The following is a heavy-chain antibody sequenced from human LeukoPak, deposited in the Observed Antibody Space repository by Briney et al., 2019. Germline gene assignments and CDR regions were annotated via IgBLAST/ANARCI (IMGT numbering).Heavy chain of an antibody. CDR2: ISGSGGST. V-gene: IGHV3-23*01. CDR1: GFTFSSYA. J-gene: IGHJ3*02. Sequence: GGSLRLSCTASGFTFSSYAMSWVRQAPGKGLEWVSAISGSGGSTYYADSVKGRFTISRDNSENTLYLQMNSLRAEDTAVYYCAKQISMIVVVIRDDAFYIWGQGTMVNVSS. D-gene: IGHD3-22*01. CDR3: AKQISMIVVVIRDDAFYI.